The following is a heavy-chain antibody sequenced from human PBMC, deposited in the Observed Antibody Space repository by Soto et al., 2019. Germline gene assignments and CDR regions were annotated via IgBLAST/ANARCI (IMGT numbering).Heavy chain of an antibody. Sequence: PSETLSLTCSVSGGSIRDYFWTWIRQPPGKGLEWIVYISSSGTINYNSSLKSRVTISLDTSRNHFSLKLSSVTAADTAVYFCARDRKLVIPGNYYYYGMDVWGQGTTVTVSS. CDR1: GGSIRDYF. V-gene: IGHV4-59*01. J-gene: IGHJ6*02. CDR3: ARDRKLVIPGNYYYYGMDV. D-gene: IGHD3-9*01. CDR2: ISSSGTI.